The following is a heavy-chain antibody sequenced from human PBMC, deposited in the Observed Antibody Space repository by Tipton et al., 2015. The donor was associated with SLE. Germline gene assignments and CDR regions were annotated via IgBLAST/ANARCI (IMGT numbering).Heavy chain of an antibody. V-gene: IGHV4-34*01. Sequence: TLSLTCTIYRGSFSGYHWNWIRQTPEKGLEWIGEINYSGSANYNPSLKSRVTISVDTSKNQFSLKLSSVTAADTAVYYCARSRRLRFPINWYFDLWGRGTLVTVSS. D-gene: IGHD3-3*01. CDR1: RGSFSGYH. CDR2: INYSGSA. J-gene: IGHJ2*01. CDR3: ARSRRLRFPINWYFDL.